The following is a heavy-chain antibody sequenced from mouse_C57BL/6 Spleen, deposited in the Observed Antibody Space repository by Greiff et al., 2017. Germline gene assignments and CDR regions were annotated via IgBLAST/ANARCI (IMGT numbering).Heavy chain of an antibody. CDR3: ARSEYDPWDYAMDY. D-gene: IGHD2-4*01. CDR1: GYTFTSYW. V-gene: IGHV1-52*01. Sequence: QVQLQQPGAELVRPGSSVKLSCKASGYTFTSYWMHWVKQRPIQGLEWIGNIDPSDSETHYNQKFKDKATLTVDKSSSTAYMQLSSLTSEDSAVYYCARSEYDPWDYAMDYWGQGTSVTVSS. CDR2: IDPSDSET. J-gene: IGHJ4*01.